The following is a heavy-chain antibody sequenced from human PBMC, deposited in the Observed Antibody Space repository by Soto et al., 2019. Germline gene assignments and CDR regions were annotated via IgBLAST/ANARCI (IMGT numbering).Heavy chain of an antibody. CDR3: ARDSYYYGSGSYPYYYGMDV. J-gene: IGHJ6*02. Sequence: VASVKVSCKTSGYTFTNYGINWVRQAPGQGLEWMGWISAYNGNTNYAQKLQGRVTMTTDTSTSTAYMELRSLRSDDTAVYYCARDSYYYGSGSYPYYYGMDVWGQGTTVTVSS. D-gene: IGHD3-10*01. V-gene: IGHV1-18*01. CDR2: ISAYNGNT. CDR1: GYTFTNYG.